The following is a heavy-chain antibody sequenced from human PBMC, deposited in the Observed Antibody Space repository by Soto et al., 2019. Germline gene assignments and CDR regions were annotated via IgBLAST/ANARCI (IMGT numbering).Heavy chain of an antibody. V-gene: IGHV6-1*01. D-gene: IGHD4-17*01. Sequence: PSQTLSLTCAISGDSVSSNSAAWNWIRQSPSRGLEWLGRTYYRSKWYNDYAVSVKSRITINPDTSKNQFSLQLNSVTPEDTAVYYCARVPAYGEYEYYYYGMDVWGQGTTVTVSS. CDR3: ARVPAYGEYEYYYYGMDV. J-gene: IGHJ6*02. CDR2: TYYRSKWYN. CDR1: GDSVSSNSAA.